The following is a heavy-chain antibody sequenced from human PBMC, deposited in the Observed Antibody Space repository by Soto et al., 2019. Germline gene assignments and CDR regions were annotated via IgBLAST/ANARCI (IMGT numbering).Heavy chain of an antibody. CDR3: ASENDFGVSYYYYALDV. D-gene: IGHD4-17*01. CDR1: GLIVSRNY. J-gene: IGHJ6*02. Sequence: EVQLVETGGGLIQPGGSLRLSCAASGLIVSRNYMSWVRQAPGKGLEWVSVLYSGGITYYSDSVKGRFTISRDNSKNTLYLQMNSLRAEDTAVYYCASENDFGVSYYYYALDVWGQGTTVTGSS. V-gene: IGHV3-53*02. CDR2: LYSGGIT.